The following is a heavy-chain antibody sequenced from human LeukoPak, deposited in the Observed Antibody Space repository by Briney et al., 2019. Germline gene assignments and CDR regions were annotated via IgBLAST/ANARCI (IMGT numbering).Heavy chain of an antibody. CDR3: ARARTIFGVVMGDYFDY. J-gene: IGHJ4*02. CDR2: IYYSGST. D-gene: IGHD3-3*01. V-gene: IGHV4-59*01. CDR1: GGSISSYY. Sequence: SETLSLTCTVSGGSISSYYWSWIRQPPGKGLEWIGFIYYSGSTNYSPSLKSRVTISVDTSKNQFSLKLSSVTAADTAVYYCARARTIFGVVMGDYFDYWGQGTLVTVSS.